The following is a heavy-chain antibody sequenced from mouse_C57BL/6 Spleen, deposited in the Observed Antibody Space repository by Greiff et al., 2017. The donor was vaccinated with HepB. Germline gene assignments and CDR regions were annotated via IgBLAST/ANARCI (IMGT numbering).Heavy chain of an antibody. CDR1: GISITTGTYR. D-gene: IGHD3-2*02. J-gene: IGHJ4*01. CDR3: ARETAQEAMDY. Sequence: VQLKQSGPGLVQPSQTVFLTCTVTGISITTGTYRWSWIRQFPGNKLEWIGYIYYSGTITSNPSLTSLTTITRDTPTNQFFLEMNSLTAEDTATYYCARETAQEAMDYWGQGTSVTVSS. CDR2: IYYSGTI. V-gene: IGHV3-5*01.